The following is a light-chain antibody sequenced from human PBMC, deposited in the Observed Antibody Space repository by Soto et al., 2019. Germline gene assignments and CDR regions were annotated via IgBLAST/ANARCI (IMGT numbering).Light chain of an antibody. Sequence: QSALTQPPSASGSPGQAVTISCTGTSSDVGGYEFVSWYQHHPGKAPKLIIYGVNKRPSGVPDRFSGSRSGNTASLTVSGLQAEDEADYYCSSYAGRNKGVFGGGTKLTV. CDR1: SSDVGGYEF. CDR3: SSYAGRNKGV. CDR2: GVN. V-gene: IGLV2-8*01. J-gene: IGLJ3*02.